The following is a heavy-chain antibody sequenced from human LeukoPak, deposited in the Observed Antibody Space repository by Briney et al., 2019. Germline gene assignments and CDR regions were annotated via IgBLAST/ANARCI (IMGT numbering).Heavy chain of an antibody. V-gene: IGHV1-18*01. CDR2: ISAYNGNT. J-gene: IGHJ5*02. CDR1: GYTFTSYG. CDR3: ARVVVVPAARGGWFDP. D-gene: IGHD2-2*01. Sequence: ASVKVSCKASGYTFTSYGISWVRQAPGQGLEWMGWISAYNGNTNYAQKLQGRVTMTTDTSTSTAYMELRSLRSDDTAVYYCARVVVVPAARGGWFDPWGQGTLVTVSS.